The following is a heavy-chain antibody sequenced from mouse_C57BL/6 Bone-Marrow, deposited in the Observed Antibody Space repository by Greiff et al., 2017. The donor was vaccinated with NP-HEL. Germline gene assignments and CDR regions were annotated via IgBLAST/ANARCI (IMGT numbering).Heavy chain of an antibody. CDR2: IYPSDSET. J-gene: IGHJ3*01. CDR3: ARGITTVVARVY. V-gene: IGHV1-61*01. D-gene: IGHD1-1*01. CDR1: GYTFTSYW. Sequence: QVQLKESGAELVRPGSSVKLSCKASGYTFTSYWMDWVKQRPGQGLEWIGNIYPSDSETHYNQKFKDKATLTVDKSSSTAYMQLSSLTSEDSAVCYCARGITTVVARVYWGQGTLVTVSA.